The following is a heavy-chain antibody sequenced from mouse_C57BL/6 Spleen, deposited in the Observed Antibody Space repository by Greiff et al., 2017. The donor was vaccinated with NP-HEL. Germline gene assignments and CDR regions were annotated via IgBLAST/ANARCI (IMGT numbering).Heavy chain of an antibody. CDR3: ARKGGTTGGWYFDV. D-gene: IGHD1-1*01. V-gene: IGHV2-2*01. CDR2: IWSGGST. J-gene: IGHJ1*03. CDR1: GFSLTSYG. Sequence: VQLQQSGPGLVQPSQSLSITCTVSGFSLTSYGLHWVRQSPGKGLEWLGVIWSGGSTDYNAAFISRLSISKDNSKSQVFFKMNSLQADDTAIYYWARKGGTTGGWYFDVWGTGTTVTVSS.